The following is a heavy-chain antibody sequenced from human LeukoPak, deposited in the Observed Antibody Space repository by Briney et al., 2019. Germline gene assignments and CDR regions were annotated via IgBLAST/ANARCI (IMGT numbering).Heavy chain of an antibody. CDR1: GFTFSSYG. V-gene: IGHV3-30*02. D-gene: IGHD6-19*01. CDR2: IRYDGSNK. CDR3: AKDPGKYSSGWTDY. Sequence: GGSLRLSCAASGFTFSSYGMHWVRQAPGKGLEWVAFIRYDGSNKYYADSVKGRFTISRDNSKNTLYLQMNSLRAEDTAVYYCAKDPGKYSSGWTDYWGQGTLVTVSS. J-gene: IGHJ4*02.